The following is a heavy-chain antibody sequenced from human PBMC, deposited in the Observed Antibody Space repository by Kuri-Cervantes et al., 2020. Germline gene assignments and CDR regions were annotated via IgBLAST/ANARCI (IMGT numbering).Heavy chain of an antibody. CDR2: ISSSSSTI. CDR3: ARDTSGDFTTTPFDY. D-gene: IGHD4-17*01. CDR1: GFTFSSYS. Sequence: GESLKISCAASGFTFSSYSMNWVRRAPGKGLEWVSYISSSSSTIYYADSVKGRFTISRDNAKNTLYLQMNSLRAEDTAVYYCARDTSGDFTTTPFDYWGQGTLVTVSS. V-gene: IGHV3-48*01. J-gene: IGHJ4*02.